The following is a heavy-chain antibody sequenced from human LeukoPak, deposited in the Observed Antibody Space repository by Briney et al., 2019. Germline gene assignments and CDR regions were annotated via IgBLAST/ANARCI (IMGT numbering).Heavy chain of an antibody. CDR1: GYTFTSYA. D-gene: IGHD4-17*01. CDR2: INAGNGNT. CDR3: ARVRDYGDSYNSLNYYYYGMDV. Sequence: ASVKVSCKASGYTFTSYAMHWVRQAPGQRLEWMGWINAGNGNTKYSQKFQGRVTITRDTSASTAYMELSSLRSEDTAVYYCARVRDYGDSYNSLNYYYYGMDVWGQGTTVTVSS. V-gene: IGHV1-3*01. J-gene: IGHJ6*02.